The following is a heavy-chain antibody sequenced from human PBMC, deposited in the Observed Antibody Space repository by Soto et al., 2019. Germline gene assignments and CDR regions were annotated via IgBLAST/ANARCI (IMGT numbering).Heavy chain of an antibody. V-gene: IGHV3-21*01. Sequence: TGGSMRLSCAASGFTFSSYSMNWVRQAPGKGLEWVSSISSSSSYIYYADSVKGRFTISRDNAKNSLYLQMNSLRAEDTAVYYCARGGYSSSWLRFDPWGQGTLVTVSS. CDR2: ISSSSSYI. CDR1: GFTFSSYS. D-gene: IGHD6-13*01. J-gene: IGHJ5*02. CDR3: ARGGYSSSWLRFDP.